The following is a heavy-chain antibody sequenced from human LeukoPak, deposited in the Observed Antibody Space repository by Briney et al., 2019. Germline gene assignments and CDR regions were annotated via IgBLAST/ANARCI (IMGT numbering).Heavy chain of an antibody. CDR1: GFTFSSYW. D-gene: IGHD3-22*01. V-gene: IGHV3-74*01. Sequence: GGSLRLSCAASGFTFSSYWMHWVRQAPGKGLVWVARINGDGSDTNYADSVKGRFTISRDNARNTVYLQMNCLRAEDTAVYYCARGWVPSDITLKWGQGTMVTVSS. CDR3: ARGWVPSDITLK. J-gene: IGHJ3*01. CDR2: INGDGSDT.